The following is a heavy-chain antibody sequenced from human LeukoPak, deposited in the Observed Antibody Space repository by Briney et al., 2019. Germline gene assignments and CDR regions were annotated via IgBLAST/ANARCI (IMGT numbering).Heavy chain of an antibody. J-gene: IGHJ3*02. CDR1: GFTFSSYA. V-gene: IGHV3-21*01. Sequence: GSLRLSCAASGFTFSSYAMSWVRQAPGKGLEWVSSISSSSSYIYCADSVKGRFTISRDNAKNSLYLQMNSLRAEDTAVYYCARLSIAARGPQLDAFDIWGQGTMVTVSS. D-gene: IGHD6-6*01. CDR2: ISSSSSYI. CDR3: ARLSIAARGPQLDAFDI.